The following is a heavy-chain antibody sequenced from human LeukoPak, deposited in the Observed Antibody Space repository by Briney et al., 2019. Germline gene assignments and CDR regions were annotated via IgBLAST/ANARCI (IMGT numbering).Heavy chain of an antibody. D-gene: IGHD6-6*01. CDR2: IKQDEGQK. J-gene: IGHJ4*02. Sequence: PGGSLRLSCAASGFTFSNYWMSWVRQAPGKGLEWVANIKQDEGQKYYVDSVKGRFTISRDNAKSSLYLQMNSLRAEDTAVYYCARYNSSSSLDYWGQGTLVTVSS. CDR1: GFTFSNYW. CDR3: ARYNSSSSLDY. V-gene: IGHV3-7*01.